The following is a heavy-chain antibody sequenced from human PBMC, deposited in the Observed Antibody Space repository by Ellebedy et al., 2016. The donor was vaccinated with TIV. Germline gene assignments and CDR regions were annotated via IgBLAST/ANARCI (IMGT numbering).Heavy chain of an antibody. Sequence: GESLKISCAASGFTFRSHDMHWVRQPTGKGLEWVSGITSAGDTYYLGSVKGRFIISRDSAKNSLYLQMNSLRADDTAVYYCARATSGFDFWGQGALATVSS. V-gene: IGHV3-13*01. CDR3: ARATSGFDF. CDR1: GFTFRSHD. J-gene: IGHJ4*02. D-gene: IGHD5-24*01. CDR2: ITSAGDT.